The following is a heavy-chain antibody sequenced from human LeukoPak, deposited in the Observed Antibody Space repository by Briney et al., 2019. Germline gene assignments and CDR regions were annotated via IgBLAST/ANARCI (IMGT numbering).Heavy chain of an antibody. J-gene: IGHJ4*02. CDR1: GGSISYYY. D-gene: IGHD4-11*01. V-gene: IGHV4-59*01. CDR3: ARLHSNTFDY. Sequence: PSETLSLTCTVSGGSISYYYWSWIRQPPGKGLEWIAYIYYSGTTKYNPSLKSRVTISVDTSKNQFSLKLNSVTAADTAVYSCARLHSNTFDYWGQGTLVTVSS. CDR2: IYYSGTT.